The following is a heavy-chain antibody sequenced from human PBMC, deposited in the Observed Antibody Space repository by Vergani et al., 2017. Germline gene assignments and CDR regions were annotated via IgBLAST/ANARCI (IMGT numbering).Heavy chain of an antibody. Sequence: EVQLVESGGGLVKPGGSLRLSCAASGFTFSSYSMHWVRQAPGKGLEWVSSISSSSSYIYYADSVKGRFTISRDNAKNSLYLQMNSLRAEDTAVYYCARAPAAAGTLPDYWGQGTLVTVSS. CDR1: GFTFSSYS. J-gene: IGHJ4*02. CDR3: ARAPAAAGTLPDY. D-gene: IGHD6-13*01. CDR2: ISSSSSYI. V-gene: IGHV3-21*01.